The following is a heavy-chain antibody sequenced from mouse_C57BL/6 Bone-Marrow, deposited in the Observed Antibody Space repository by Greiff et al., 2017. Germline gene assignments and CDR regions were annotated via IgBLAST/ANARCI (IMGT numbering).Heavy chain of an antibody. CDR1: GYTFTSYG. V-gene: IGHV1-81*01. J-gene: IGHJ3*01. Sequence: QVQLQQSGAELARPGASVKLSCKASGYTFTSYGISWVKQRTGQGLEWIGEIYPRSGNTYYNEKFKGKATLTADTSSSTAYRELRSLTSEDSAVYFGAPLYYDYDGAWFAYWGQGTLVTVSA. CDR2: IYPRSGNT. D-gene: IGHD2-4*01. CDR3: APLYYDYDGAWFAY.